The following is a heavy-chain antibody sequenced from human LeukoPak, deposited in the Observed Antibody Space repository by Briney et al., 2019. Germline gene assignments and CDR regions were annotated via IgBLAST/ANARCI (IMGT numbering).Heavy chain of an antibody. CDR3: ARRAAAANDAFDI. D-gene: IGHD6-13*01. Sequence: GASVKVSCTASGGTFSSYAISWVRQAPGQGLEWMGRIIPILGIANYAQKFQGRVTITADKSTSTAYMELSSLRSEDTAVYYCARRAAAANDAFDIWGQGTMVTVSS. CDR2: IIPILGIA. V-gene: IGHV1-69*04. J-gene: IGHJ3*02. CDR1: GGTFSSYA.